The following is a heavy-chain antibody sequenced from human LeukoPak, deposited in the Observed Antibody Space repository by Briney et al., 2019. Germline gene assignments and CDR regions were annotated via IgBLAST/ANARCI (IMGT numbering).Heavy chain of an antibody. CDR2: ISWNSATI. V-gene: IGHV3-9*02. D-gene: IGHD3-22*01. Sequence: PGRSLTLSCAVSGFGSYGYAMYWVRQAPGKGLEWVSGISWNSATIGYADSVKGRFTISRDNAKNSVYLEMNSLRAEDTALYYCAKGGPGSSGPPRQGQFDFRGQETLVTVSS. J-gene: IGHJ4*02. CDR3: AKGGPGSSGPPRQGQFDF. CDR1: GFGSYGYA.